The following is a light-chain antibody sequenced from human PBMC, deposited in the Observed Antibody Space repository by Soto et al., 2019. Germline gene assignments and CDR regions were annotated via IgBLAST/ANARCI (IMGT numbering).Light chain of an antibody. J-gene: IGKJ2*01. CDR2: RAS. CDR1: QSIGPN. CDR3: KQYANWPPYN. V-gene: IGKV3-15*01. Sequence: TQSPDTLSASLGEIVTLSCKASQSIGPNLAWYQQRPGQAPRLLIHRASMRATGVPARFIGRGFGTAFTLTLAHLQYEDFAVYFCKQYANWPPYNFGQG.